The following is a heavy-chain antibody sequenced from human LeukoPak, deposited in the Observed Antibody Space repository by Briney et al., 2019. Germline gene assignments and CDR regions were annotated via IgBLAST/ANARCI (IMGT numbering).Heavy chain of an antibody. D-gene: IGHD6-13*01. Sequence: GGALRLSCAASGFTFSRYEMNWVRQAPGKGLEWVANIKQDGSEKYYVDSVKGRFTISRDNAKNSLYLQMNSLRAEDTAVYYCASRAGYTGSWSAFDYWGQGTLVTVSS. J-gene: IGHJ4*02. CDR1: GFTFSRYE. V-gene: IGHV3-7*05. CDR3: ASRAGYTGSWSAFDY. CDR2: IKQDGSEK.